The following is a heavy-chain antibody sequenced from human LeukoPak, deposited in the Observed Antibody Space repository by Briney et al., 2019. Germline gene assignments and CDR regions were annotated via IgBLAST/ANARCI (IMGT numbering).Heavy chain of an antibody. CDR2: INHSGST. Sequence: PSETLSLTCAVYGGPFSGYYWSWIRQPPGKGLEWIGEINHSGSTNYNPSLKSRVTISIDTSKNQFSLKLSSVAAADTAVYYCARWSRGYSGYPIYYFDYWGQGTLVTVSS. V-gene: IGHV4-34*01. J-gene: IGHJ4*02. CDR1: GGPFSGYY. D-gene: IGHD5-12*01. CDR3: ARWSRGYSGYPIYYFDY.